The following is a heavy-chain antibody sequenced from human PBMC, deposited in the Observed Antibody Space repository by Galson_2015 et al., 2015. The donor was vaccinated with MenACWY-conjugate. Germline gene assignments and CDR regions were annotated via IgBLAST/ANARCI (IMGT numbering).Heavy chain of an antibody. CDR2: IYSDGST. CDR3: AKEGYGFEY. D-gene: IGHD5-12*01. J-gene: IGHJ4*02. CDR1: GFIVSSTY. V-gene: IGHV3-53*01. Sequence: SLRLSCAASGFIVSSTYMSWVRQAPGKGLEWVSVIYSDGSTYYADSVKGRFTISTDNSKNTMYLHINSLRAEDTAVYYCAKEGYGFEYWGQGTLVIVSS.